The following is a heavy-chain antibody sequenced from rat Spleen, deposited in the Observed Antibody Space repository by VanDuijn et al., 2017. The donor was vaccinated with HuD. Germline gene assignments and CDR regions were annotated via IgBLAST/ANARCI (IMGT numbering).Heavy chain of an antibody. CDR1: GFTFSDYN. CDR3: TKVDYGGSYFDY. V-gene: IGHV5S10*01. Sequence: EVQLVESGGGLVQPGRSLKLSCAASGFTFSDYNMAWVRQAPKKGLEWVATIIYDGTRPHYRDSVKGRFTISRDDAKSSLYLQMDRLRSEDTATYDCTKVDYGGSYFDYWGQGVMVTVSS. D-gene: IGHD1-11*01. CDR2: IIYDGTRP. J-gene: IGHJ2*01.